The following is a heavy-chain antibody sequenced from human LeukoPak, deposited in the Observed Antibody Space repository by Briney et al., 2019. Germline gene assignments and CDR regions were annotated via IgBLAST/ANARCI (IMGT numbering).Heavy chain of an antibody. CDR3: AKSRVLLWFGELD. Sequence: GGSLRLSCAASGFTFSSYAMSWVRQAPGKGLEWVSAISGSGGSTYYADPVKGRFTISRDNSKNTLYLQMNSLRAEDTAVYYCAKSRVLLWFGELDWGQGTLVTVSS. V-gene: IGHV3-23*01. D-gene: IGHD3-10*01. CDR2: ISGSGGST. J-gene: IGHJ4*02. CDR1: GFTFSSYA.